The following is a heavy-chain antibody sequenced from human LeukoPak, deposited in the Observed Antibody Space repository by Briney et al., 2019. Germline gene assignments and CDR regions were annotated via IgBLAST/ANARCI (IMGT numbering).Heavy chain of an antibody. CDR2: ISGSGSTI. CDR3: ATDSSSWYRYYFDY. CDR1: GFTFSSYA. V-gene: IGHV3-23*01. D-gene: IGHD6-13*01. Sequence: GGSLRLSCAASGFTFSSYAMSWVRQAPGKGLEWVSAISGSGSTIYYADSVKGRFTISRDNAKNSLYLQMNSLRAEDTAVYYCATDSSSWYRYYFDYWGQGTLVTVSS. J-gene: IGHJ4*02.